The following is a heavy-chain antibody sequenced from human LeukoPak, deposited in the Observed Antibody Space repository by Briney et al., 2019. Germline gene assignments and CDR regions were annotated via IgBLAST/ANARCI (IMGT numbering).Heavy chain of an antibody. Sequence: GGSLRLSCAASGFTLSTYDMSWVRQAPTKGLEWVSAIGGDGGTTYADSVKGRFTISRDNSKNTLYLQMNSLRAEDTAVYYCAKRPRDGYTVYYFDYWGQGTLVTVSS. J-gene: IGHJ4*02. CDR3: AKRPRDGYTVYYFDY. V-gene: IGHV3-23*01. D-gene: IGHD5-24*01. CDR2: IGGDGGTT. CDR1: GFTLSTYD.